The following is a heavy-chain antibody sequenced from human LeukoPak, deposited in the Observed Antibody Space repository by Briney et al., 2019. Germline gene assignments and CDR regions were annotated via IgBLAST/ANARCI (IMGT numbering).Heavy chain of an antibody. Sequence: PGGSLRLSCAASGFTFSSYAMSWVRQAPGKGLEWVSAISGSGRSTYYADSVKGRFTISRDNSKNTLYLQMNSLRAEDTAVYYCAKLSDYYGSGSYLDYWGQGTLVTVSS. D-gene: IGHD3-10*01. CDR3: AKLSDYYGSGSYLDY. CDR2: ISGSGRST. J-gene: IGHJ4*02. V-gene: IGHV3-23*01. CDR1: GFTFSSYA.